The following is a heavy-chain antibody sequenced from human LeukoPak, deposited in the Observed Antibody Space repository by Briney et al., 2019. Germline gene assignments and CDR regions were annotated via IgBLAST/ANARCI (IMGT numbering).Heavy chain of an antibody. CDR1: GFTFSNYW. Sequence: GGSLRLSCAASGFTFSNYWMSWVRQAPGKGLEWVANVKEDGSEKYYVDSVKGRFTISRDNSKSTLYLQMNSLRAEDTAVYYCARDLRDYYYGMDVWGQGTTVTVSS. V-gene: IGHV3-7*01. CDR2: VKEDGSEK. J-gene: IGHJ6*02. D-gene: IGHD4-17*01. CDR3: ARDLRDYYYGMDV.